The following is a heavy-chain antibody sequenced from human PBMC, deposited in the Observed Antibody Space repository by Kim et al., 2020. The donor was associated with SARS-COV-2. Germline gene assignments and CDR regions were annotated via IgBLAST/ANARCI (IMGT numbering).Heavy chain of an antibody. V-gene: IGHV5-51*01. CDR1: GYSFTSYW. Sequence: GESLKISCKGSGYSFTSYWIGWVRQMPGKGLEWMGIIYPGDSDTRYSPSFQGQVTISADKSISTAYLQWSSLKASDTAMYYCARQPSYYYGSGSYSFYYYYGMDVWGQGTTVTVSS. J-gene: IGHJ6*02. CDR2: IYPGDSDT. CDR3: ARQPSYYYGSGSYSFYYYYGMDV. D-gene: IGHD3-10*01.